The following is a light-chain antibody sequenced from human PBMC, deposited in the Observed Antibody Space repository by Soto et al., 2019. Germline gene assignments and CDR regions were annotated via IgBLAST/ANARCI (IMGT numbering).Light chain of an antibody. V-gene: IGLV2-8*01. CDR3: TSYAGGNNV. CDR2: EVN. CDR1: SSDVGGYNY. Sequence: QSVLTQPPSASGSPGQSVTISCTGTSSDVGGYNYVSWYQQHPGKVPKLMVYEVNKRPSGVPDRFSGSKSGNTASLTVSRLQAEDEADYYCTSYAGGNNVFGTGTKVTVL. J-gene: IGLJ1*01.